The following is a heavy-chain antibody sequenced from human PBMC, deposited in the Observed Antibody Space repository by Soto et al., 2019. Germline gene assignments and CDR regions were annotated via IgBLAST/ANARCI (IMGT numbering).Heavy chain of an antibody. D-gene: IGHD2-2*01. CDR2: ISAYNGNT. CDR1: GYTFTSYG. Sequence: ASVKVYCKASGYTFTSYGISWVRQAPGQGLEWMGWISAYNGNTNYAQKLQGRVTMTTDTSTSTAYMELRSLRSDDTAVYYCARSGYCSSTSCYGNYYYYMDVWGKGTTVTVSS. V-gene: IGHV1-18*01. J-gene: IGHJ6*03. CDR3: ARSGYCSSTSCYGNYYYYMDV.